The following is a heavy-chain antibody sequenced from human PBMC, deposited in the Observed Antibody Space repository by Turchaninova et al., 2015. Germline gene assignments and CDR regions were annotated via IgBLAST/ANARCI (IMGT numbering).Heavy chain of an antibody. Sequence: LSWGGSGFMFSTSWVNWVRQAPGKGLEWVANIKEDGSVKQYLDSVKGRFTISSDNAKNSLYLQMNSLRAEDTAVYYCAGEAPGNDAFDIWGQGTMVTVSS. CDR1: GFMFSTSW. V-gene: IGHV3-7*03. CDR3: AGEAPGNDAFDI. CDR2: IKEDGSVK. J-gene: IGHJ3*02. D-gene: IGHD3-10*01.